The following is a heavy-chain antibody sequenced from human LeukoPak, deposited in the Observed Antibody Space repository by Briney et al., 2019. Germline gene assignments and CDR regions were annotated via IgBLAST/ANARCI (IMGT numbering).Heavy chain of an antibody. J-gene: IGHJ4*02. CDR3: ERPAIGKYCLGH. CDR2: VYWDDSR. CDR1: GFSLTTSGLG. Sequence: GPTQVNPTQTLTLTFSIAGFSLTTSGLGVGSIRQPPGHALGRRAVVYWDDSRRYEQSLKKRLTIIRDTSKNQLFLTMTNMDTVGTGTYDSERPAIGKYCLGHWGQGILVIVSS. D-gene: IGHD2-21*01. V-gene: IGHV2-5*05.